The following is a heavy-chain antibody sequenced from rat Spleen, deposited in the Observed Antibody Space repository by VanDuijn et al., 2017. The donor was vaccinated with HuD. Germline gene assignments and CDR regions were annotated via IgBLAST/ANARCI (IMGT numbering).Heavy chain of an antibody. J-gene: IGHJ3*01. Sequence: QVQLKESGPGLVQPSQTLSLTCTVSGFSLTSNGVSWVRQPPGKGLEWIAAILSGGSTYYNSALKSRLSINRDTSKSQVFLKMNSLQTEDTAIYFCTSPFRWFAFWGQGTLVTVSS. CDR3: TSPFRWFAF. V-gene: IGHV2S12*01. CDR1: GFSLTSNG. CDR2: ILSGGST.